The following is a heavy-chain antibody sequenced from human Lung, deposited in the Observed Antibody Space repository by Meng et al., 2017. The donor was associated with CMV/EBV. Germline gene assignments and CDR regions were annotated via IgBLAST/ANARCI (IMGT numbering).Heavy chain of an antibody. V-gene: IGHV3-53*01. CDR1: GFSIRDYF. J-gene: IGHJ6*02. CDR3: ERNDRDTAGNYYAGVDF. Sequence: GGSLRLXXAAPGFSIRDYFLTWVRRAPGKGLEWVSLIDTIGSTEYADSVKGRFTISRDISKNTLYLQMSSLRAEDTAVYYCERNDRDTAGNYYAGVDFWGQGXTVTVSS. CDR2: IDTIGST. D-gene: IGHD5-18*01.